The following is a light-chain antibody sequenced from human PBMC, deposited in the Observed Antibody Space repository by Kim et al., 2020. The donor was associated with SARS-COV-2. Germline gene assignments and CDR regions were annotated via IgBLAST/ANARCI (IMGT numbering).Light chain of an antibody. CDR3: EAWGSNSWV. CDR2: LEGSGVD. CDR1: SGHRSDA. J-gene: IGLJ3*02. V-gene: IGLV4-60*03. Sequence: SVTLTCTLSSGHRSDAIAWQQQQPGKAARYLMKLEGSGVDKKGSGVPDRFSGSSSGADRYLTISSLQSEDEADYYCEAWGSNSWVFGGGTQLTVL.